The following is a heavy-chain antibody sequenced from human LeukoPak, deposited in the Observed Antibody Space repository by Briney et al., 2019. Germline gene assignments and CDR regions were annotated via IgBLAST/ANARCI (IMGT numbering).Heavy chain of an antibody. CDR1: GYTFTSYY. Sequence: ASVKVSCKASGYTFTSYYMHWVRQAPGQGLEWMGIINPSGGSTSYAQKFQGRVTMTRDTSTSTVYMELSSLRSEDTAVYYCARATVYDNPQWDFPLEQYYFDYWGQGTLVTVSS. CDR3: ARATVYDNPQWDFPLEQYYFDY. V-gene: IGHV1-46*01. D-gene: IGHD1-14*01. CDR2: INPSGGST. J-gene: IGHJ4*02.